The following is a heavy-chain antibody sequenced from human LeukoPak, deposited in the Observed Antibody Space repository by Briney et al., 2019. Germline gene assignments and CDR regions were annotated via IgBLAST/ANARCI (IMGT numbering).Heavy chain of an antibody. CDR3: ARSTSVAGTSTLVDY. Sequence: ASVKVSCKASGYTFTSYYMHWVREAPGQGLEWMGIINPSGGSTSYAQKFQGRVTMTRNTSISTAYMELSSLRSEDTAVYYCARSTSVAGTSTLVDYWGQGTLVTVSS. CDR1: GYTFTSYY. J-gene: IGHJ4*02. CDR2: INPSGGST. V-gene: IGHV1-46*01. D-gene: IGHD6-19*01.